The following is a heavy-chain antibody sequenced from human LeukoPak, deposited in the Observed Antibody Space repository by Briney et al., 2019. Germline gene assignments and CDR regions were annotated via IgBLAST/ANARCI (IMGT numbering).Heavy chain of an antibody. CDR2: ISSSGSTI. J-gene: IGHJ4*02. CDR1: GFTFSSYE. CDR3: AREYYYDEDAGNY. Sequence: PGGSLRLSCAASGFTFSSYEMNWVRQAPGKGLEWVSYISSSGSTIYYADSVKGRFTISRDNAKNSLYLQMNSLRAEDTAVYYCAREYYYDEDAGNYWGQGTLVTVSS. D-gene: IGHD3-22*01. V-gene: IGHV3-48*03.